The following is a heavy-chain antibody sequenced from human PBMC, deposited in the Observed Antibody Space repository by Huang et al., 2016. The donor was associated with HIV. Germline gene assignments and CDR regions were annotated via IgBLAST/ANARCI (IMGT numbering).Heavy chain of an antibody. V-gene: IGHV1-18*01. CDR2: ISAASGDT. CDR1: GYPFTSYG. CDR3: ARDPKYHRIGYYRQRRGIDI. Sequence: QIQLMQSGPELKQPGASVKVSCKASGYPFTSYGITWVRQAPGQGPEWMGWISAASGDTEYAQKFQGRVTLTTDTSTNRAYMELRSLRSDDTAKYYCARDPKYHRIGYYRQRRGIDIWGQGTMVIVSS. J-gene: IGHJ3*02. D-gene: IGHD3-22*01.